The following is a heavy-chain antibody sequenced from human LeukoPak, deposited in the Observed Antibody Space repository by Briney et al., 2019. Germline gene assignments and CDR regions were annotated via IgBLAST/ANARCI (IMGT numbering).Heavy chain of an antibody. CDR2: INPSSGGT. CDR1: GYTFTGYY. Sequence: ASVKVSCKASGYTFTGYYMHWVRQAPGQGLEWMGWINPSSGGTNYAQKFQGRVTMTRDTSISTAYMDLSRLRSDDTAMYYCAGGPRIAVAGTGTYYWGQGTLVTVSS. J-gene: IGHJ4*02. D-gene: IGHD6-19*01. V-gene: IGHV1-2*02. CDR3: AGGPRIAVAGTGTYY.